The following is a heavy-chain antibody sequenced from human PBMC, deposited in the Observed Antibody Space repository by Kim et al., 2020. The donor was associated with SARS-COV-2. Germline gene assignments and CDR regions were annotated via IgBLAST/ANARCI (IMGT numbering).Heavy chain of an antibody. J-gene: IGHJ4*02. D-gene: IGHD2-21*01. V-gene: IGHV3-74*01. CDR3: ERGLIGPDY. Sequence: SDTTYADSVKGRFTSSRDNAKNTLYLQMNSLRGEDTAVYYCERGLIGPDYWGQGTLVTVSS. CDR2: SDT.